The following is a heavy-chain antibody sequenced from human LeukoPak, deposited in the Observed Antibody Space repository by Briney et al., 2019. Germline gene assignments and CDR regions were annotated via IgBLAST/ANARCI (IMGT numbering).Heavy chain of an antibody. CDR3: ASISYDSHYFDY. D-gene: IGHD3-22*01. J-gene: IGHJ4*02. CDR1: GGSISSGGYY. CDR2: IYYSGST. Sequence: PSETLSLTCTVSGGSISSGGYYWSWIRQHPGKGLEWIGYIYYSGSTYYNPSLKSRVTISVDTSKNQFSLKLSSVTAADTAVYYCASISYDSHYFDYWGQGTLVTVSS. V-gene: IGHV4-31*03.